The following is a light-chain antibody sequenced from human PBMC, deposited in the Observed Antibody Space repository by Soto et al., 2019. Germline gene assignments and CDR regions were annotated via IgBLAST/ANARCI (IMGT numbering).Light chain of an antibody. CDR2: DNN. CDR3: GTWDSSLSANWV. V-gene: IGLV1-51*01. J-gene: IGLJ3*02. CDR1: SSNIGNNY. Sequence: QSVLTQPPSVSAAPGQKVTISCSGSSSNIGNNYVSWYQQLPGTAPKLLIYDNNKRPSGIPDRFSGSKSGTSATLGITGLQTGDEADCYCGTWDSSLSANWVFGGGTQLTVL.